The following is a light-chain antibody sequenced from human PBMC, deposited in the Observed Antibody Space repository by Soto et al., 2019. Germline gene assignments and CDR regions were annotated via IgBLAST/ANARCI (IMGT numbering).Light chain of an antibody. CDR3: QQYNSYSRT. CDR1: QSISSG. J-gene: IGKJ1*01. V-gene: IGKV1-5*01. CDR2: DAS. Sequence: DLQMTQSPSTLSASVGDRVTITCRASQSISSGLAWYQQKPGKAPKLLIYDASSLESGGPSRFSGSGSGTEFTLTISSLQPDDFATYYCQQYNSYSRTFGQGTKVEIK.